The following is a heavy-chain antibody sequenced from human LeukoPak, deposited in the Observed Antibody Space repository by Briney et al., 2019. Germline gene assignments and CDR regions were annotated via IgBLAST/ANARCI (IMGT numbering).Heavy chain of an antibody. Sequence: GGSLRLSCAASGRTFTEYYMHWIRQAPGKGLEWVSFICGTAGNTYYADSVKGRFTISRDNAKNSLYLQMNSLRAEDTALYYCARGDNSNYFDYWGQGTLVTVSS. CDR3: ARGDNSNYFDY. D-gene: IGHD2/OR15-2a*01. CDR1: GRTFTEYY. J-gene: IGHJ4*02. V-gene: IGHV3-11*01. CDR2: ICGTAGNT.